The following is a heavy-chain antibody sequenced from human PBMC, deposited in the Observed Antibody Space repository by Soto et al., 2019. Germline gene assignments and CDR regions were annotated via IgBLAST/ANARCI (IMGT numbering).Heavy chain of an antibody. D-gene: IGHD3-9*01. CDR2: MHHTQGT. CDR1: GASISSYY. J-gene: IGHJ5*02. V-gene: IGHV4-59*01. Sequence: SETLSLTCSVSGASISSYYWTWIRQPPGGGLEWIGYMHHTQGTNDNPSLRGRVHMSIDTSMNQFSLRLTSVTAADTAVYYCARVPFVGYFDWLDPWGHGTLVTV. CDR3: ARVPFVGYFDWLDP.